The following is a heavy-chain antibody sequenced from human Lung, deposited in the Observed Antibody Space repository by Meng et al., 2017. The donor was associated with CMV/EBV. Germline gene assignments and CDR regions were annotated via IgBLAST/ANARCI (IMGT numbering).Heavy chain of an antibody. CDR1: GFTFSSYA. V-gene: IGHV3-30-3*01. CDR2: ISYDGSNK. D-gene: IGHD6-6*01. J-gene: IGHJ3*02. Sequence: GGSLRLSCAASGFTFSSYAMHWVRQAPGKGLEWVAVISYDGSNKYYADSVKGRFTISRDNSKNTLYLQMNSLRAEDTAVYYCARGGYSSSSGAFDIWGQGTXVTVSS. CDR3: ARGGYSSSSGAFDI.